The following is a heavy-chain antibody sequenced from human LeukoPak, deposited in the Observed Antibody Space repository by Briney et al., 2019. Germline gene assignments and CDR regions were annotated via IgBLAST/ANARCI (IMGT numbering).Heavy chain of an antibody. Sequence: GASVKVSCKASGYTFTSYDINWVRPATGQGLAWMGWMNPNSGNTGYAQKFQGRVNITRNTSISTAYMELSSVRSEDTAVYYCARENKYYGTGSYQNWGQGTLVTVSS. D-gene: IGHD3-10*01. CDR2: MNPNSGNT. CDR3: ARENKYYGTGSYQN. J-gene: IGHJ4*02. CDR1: GYTFTSYD. V-gene: IGHV1-8*01.